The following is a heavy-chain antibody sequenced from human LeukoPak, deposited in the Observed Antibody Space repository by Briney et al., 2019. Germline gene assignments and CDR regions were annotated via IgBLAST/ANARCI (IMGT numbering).Heavy chain of an antibody. J-gene: IGHJ3*02. CDR1: GGSFSGYY. V-gene: IGHV4-34*01. Sequence: PSATLSLTCAVHGGSFSGYYWSWIRQPPGKGLEWIGEINHSGSTNYNPSLKSRVTISVDTSKNQFSLKLSSVTAADTAVYYCARVWSGYFIHRSAFDIWGQGTMVTVSS. D-gene: IGHD3-3*01. CDR2: INHSGST. CDR3: ARVWSGYFIHRSAFDI.